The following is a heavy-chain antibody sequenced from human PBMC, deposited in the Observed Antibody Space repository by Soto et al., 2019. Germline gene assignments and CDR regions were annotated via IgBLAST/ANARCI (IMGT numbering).Heavy chain of an antibody. D-gene: IGHD3-22*01. V-gene: IGHV1-46*01. Sequence: ASVKVSCKASGYTFTSYYMHWVRQAPGQGLEWMGIINPSGGSTSYAQKFQGRVTMTRDTSTSTVYMELSSLRSEDTAVYYCARGPNYYDSSGPNWFDPWGQGTLVTVSS. CDR3: ARGPNYYDSSGPNWFDP. CDR2: INPSGGST. J-gene: IGHJ5*02. CDR1: GYTFTSYY.